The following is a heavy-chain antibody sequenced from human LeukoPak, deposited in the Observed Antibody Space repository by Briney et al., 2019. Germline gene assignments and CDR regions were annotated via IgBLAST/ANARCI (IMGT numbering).Heavy chain of an antibody. J-gene: IGHJ4*02. CDR2: ISASGST. V-gene: IGHV4-4*09. Sequence: PSETLSLTCTVSGDSISTNYWTWIRQPPAPRMGLQWLGYISASGSTNYNPFLGSRVTMSVDTSKNQVSLRLISVTATDTAVYYCARHRRDSIGHCSFDSWGQGTLVTVSS. D-gene: IGHD3-22*01. CDR3: ARHRRDSIGHCSFDS. CDR1: GDSISTNY.